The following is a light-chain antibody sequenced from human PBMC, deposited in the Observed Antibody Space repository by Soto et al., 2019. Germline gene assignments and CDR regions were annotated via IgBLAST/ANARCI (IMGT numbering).Light chain of an antibody. V-gene: IGKV1-33*01. CDR2: GVS. Sequence: DIHMTQFPSSLSASVGDRVTITCQSSQDTSNALAWYQQKPGKAPKLLIYGVSNLETGVPARFSGSGSGTDFTFTITSLQPEDIATYYCQQYDSPPLTFGGGTKVDIK. CDR1: QDTSNA. CDR3: QQYDSPPLT. J-gene: IGKJ4*01.